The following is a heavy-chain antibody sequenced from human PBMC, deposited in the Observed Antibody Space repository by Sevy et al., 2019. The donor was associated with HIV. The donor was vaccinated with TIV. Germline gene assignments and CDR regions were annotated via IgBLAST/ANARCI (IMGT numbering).Heavy chain of an antibody. CDR1: GYSISSGYY. J-gene: IGHJ4*02. D-gene: IGHD3-10*01. CDR3: ARVYYYGSVSPNYYFDY. CDR2: IYHSGST. V-gene: IGHV4-38-2*01. Sequence: SETLSLTCAVSGYSISSGYYWGWIRQPPGKGLEWIGSIYHSGSTYYNPSLKSRVTISVDTSKNQFSLKLSSVTAADTAVYYCARVYYYGSVSPNYYFDYWGQGTLVTVSS.